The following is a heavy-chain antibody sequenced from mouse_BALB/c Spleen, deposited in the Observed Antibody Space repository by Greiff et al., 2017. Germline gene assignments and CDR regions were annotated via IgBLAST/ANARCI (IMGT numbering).Heavy chain of an antibody. J-gene: IGHJ4*01. Sequence: VQLQQPGAELVKPGASVKLSCKASGYTFTSYWMHWVKQRPGQGLEWIGEIDPSDSYTNYNQKFKGKATLTVDKSSSTAYMQLSSLTSEDSAVYYCARRDAMDYWGQGTSVTVSS. CDR2: IDPSDSYT. CDR3: ARRDAMDY. V-gene: IGHV1-69*02. CDR1: GYTFTSYW.